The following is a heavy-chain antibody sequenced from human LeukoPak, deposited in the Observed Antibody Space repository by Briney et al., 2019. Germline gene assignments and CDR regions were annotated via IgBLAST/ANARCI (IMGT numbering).Heavy chain of an antibody. J-gene: IGHJ4*02. CDR2: IWYDGSNK. D-gene: IGHD6-13*01. CDR1: GFTYSSYG. Sequence: GGSLRLSCAASGFTYSSYGMHWVRQAPGKGLEWVAVIWYDGSNKYYADSVKGRFTISRDNSKNTLYLQMNSLRAEDTAVYYCAKDLLAAAGVEWGQGTLVTVSS. V-gene: IGHV3-33*06. CDR3: AKDLLAAAGVE.